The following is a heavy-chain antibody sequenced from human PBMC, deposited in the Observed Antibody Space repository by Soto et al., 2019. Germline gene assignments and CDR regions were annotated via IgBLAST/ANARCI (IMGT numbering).Heavy chain of an antibody. CDR3: ARDADY. Sequence: SETLSLTCTVSGGSISSYYWSWIRQPPGKGLEWIGYIYYSGSTNYNPSLKSRVTISVDTSKNQFSLKLSSVTAADTAVYYCARDADYWGQGTLVTVSS. CDR1: GGSISSYY. V-gene: IGHV4-59*01. J-gene: IGHJ4*02. CDR2: IYYSGST.